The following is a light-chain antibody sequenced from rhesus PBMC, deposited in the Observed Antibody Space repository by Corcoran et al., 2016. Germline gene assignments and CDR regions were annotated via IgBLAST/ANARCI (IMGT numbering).Light chain of an antibody. Sequence: DIVMTQTPLSLPITPGEPASISCRSSQSLLHNDGNTCVHWNLHKSGQSPQPLIYGGSNRASGVPDRLSGTGSATDFTLTISKVGAEDETISFLLSFGGGTKVDLK. J-gene: IGKJ4*01. CDR1: QSLLHNDGNTC. CDR3: LS. V-gene: IGKV2-72*02. CDR2: GGS.